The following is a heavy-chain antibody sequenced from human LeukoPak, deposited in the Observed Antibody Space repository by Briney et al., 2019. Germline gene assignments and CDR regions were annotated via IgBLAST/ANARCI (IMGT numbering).Heavy chain of an antibody. Sequence: PGGSLRLSCSVSGFTFTDAWMSWVRQAPGKGLEWVGLIYSQTDGGATDYAAPVKGRFTISRDDSRNTLYLQMNSLKTEDTAVYYCTTDGQLWFPRTIYWGQGTLVTVSS. D-gene: IGHD3-10*01. V-gene: IGHV3-15*01. CDR2: IYSQTDGGAT. J-gene: IGHJ4*02. CDR3: TTDGQLWFPRTIY. CDR1: GFTFTDAW.